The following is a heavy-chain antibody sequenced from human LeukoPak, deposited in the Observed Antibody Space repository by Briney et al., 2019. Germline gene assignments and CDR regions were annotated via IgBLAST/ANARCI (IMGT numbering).Heavy chain of an antibody. CDR2: IIPLLGTP. J-gene: IGHJ1*01. D-gene: IGHD3-22*01. Sequence: SVKVSCKASGGTFNSFAISWVRQAPGQGLEWVGRIIPLLGTPDYAQTFQGRVTITSDKYTGTAYIELSSLRSEDTAMYYCARMKYFDSTGYSHAEYFQHWGQGTLVIVSS. V-gene: IGHV1-69*04. CDR1: GGTFNSFA. CDR3: ARMKYFDSTGYSHAEYFQH.